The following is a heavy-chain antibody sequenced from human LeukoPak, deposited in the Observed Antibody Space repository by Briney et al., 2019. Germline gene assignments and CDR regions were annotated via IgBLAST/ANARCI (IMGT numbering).Heavy chain of an antibody. J-gene: IGHJ4*02. CDR1: GFTFGSHA. CDR3: AKGRRHVLGYCSGGNCYGDY. D-gene: IGHD2-15*01. V-gene: IGHV3-23*01. CDR2: ISGSGGST. Sequence: GGSLRLSCAASGFTFGSHAMSWVRQAPEKGLEWVSAISGSGGSTYYADSVKGRFTISRDNSKNTLYLQMNSLRAEDTAVYYCAKGRRHVLGYCSGGNCYGDYWGQGTLVTVSS.